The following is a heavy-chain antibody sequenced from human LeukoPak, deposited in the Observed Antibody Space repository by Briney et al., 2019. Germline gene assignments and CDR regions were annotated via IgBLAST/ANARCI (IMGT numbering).Heavy chain of an antibody. Sequence: GGSLRLSCAAWGFTFRSSWMTWVRQAPGKGLEWVANINQDGSEKYYVDSVKGRFTISRDNAKNSLYLQMNSLRPEDTAVYYCARERDYYDSSGYYTPYFDYWGQGNLVTVSS. D-gene: IGHD3-22*01. J-gene: IGHJ4*02. CDR1: GFTFRSSW. V-gene: IGHV3-7*01. CDR3: ARERDYYDSSGYYTPYFDY. CDR2: INQDGSEK.